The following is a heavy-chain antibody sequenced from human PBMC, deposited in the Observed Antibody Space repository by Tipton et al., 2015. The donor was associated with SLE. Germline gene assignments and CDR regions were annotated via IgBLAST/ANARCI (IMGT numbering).Heavy chain of an antibody. V-gene: IGHV4-59*08. Sequence: TLSLTCTVSGGSIISYYWSWIRQPPGKGLEWIGYIHYSGVTYYYPSLKSRVTMSVDTSKNQFSLKLNSVTAADTAVYHCARHAEIPVMRYGMDVWGQGTTVSVSS. CDR3: ARHAEIPVMRYGMDV. CDR1: GGSIISYY. CDR2: IHYSGVT. D-gene: IGHD2-21*01. J-gene: IGHJ6*02.